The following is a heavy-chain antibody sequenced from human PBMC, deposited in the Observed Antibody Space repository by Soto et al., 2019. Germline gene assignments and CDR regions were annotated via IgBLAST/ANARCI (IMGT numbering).Heavy chain of an antibody. J-gene: IGHJ1*01. CDR2: IIPILGIA. CDR1: GGTFSSYT. V-gene: IGHV1-69*08. CDR3: AREGHDYAYFQH. D-gene: IGHD4-17*01. Sequence: QVQLVQSGAEVKKPGSSVKVSCKASGGTFSSYTISWVRQAPGQGLEWMGRIIPILGIANYAQKFQGRVTITVDKSTSTAYMELSSLRSEDTAVYYCAREGHDYAYFQHWGQGTLVTVSS.